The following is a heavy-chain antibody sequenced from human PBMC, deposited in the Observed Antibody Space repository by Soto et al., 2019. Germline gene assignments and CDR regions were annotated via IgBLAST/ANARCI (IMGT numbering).Heavy chain of an antibody. CDR1: GYTFTGYY. Sequence: ASVKVSCKASGYTFTGYYMHWVRQAPGQGLEWMGWINPNSGGTNYAQKFQGRVTITTDTSASTAYMELSSLRSEDTAVYYCARDGIAAAGTRWFDPWGQGTLVNVS. D-gene: IGHD6-13*01. V-gene: IGHV1-2*02. J-gene: IGHJ5*02. CDR2: INPNSGGT. CDR3: ARDGIAAAGTRWFDP.